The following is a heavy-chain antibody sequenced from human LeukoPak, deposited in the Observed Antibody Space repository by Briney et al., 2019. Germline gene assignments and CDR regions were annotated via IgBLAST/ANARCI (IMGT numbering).Heavy chain of an antibody. J-gene: IGHJ4*02. Sequence: TSETLSLTCTVSGGSISSNTYYWGWIRQPPGKGLEWIGSIYYSGSTYYNPSLKSRVTISVDTSKNQFSLKLSSVTAADTAVYYCARDYQGGYGDKTVDYWGQGTLVTVSS. D-gene: IGHD5-18*01. CDR1: GGSISSNTYY. V-gene: IGHV4-39*07. CDR3: ARDYQGGYGDKTVDY. CDR2: IYYSGST.